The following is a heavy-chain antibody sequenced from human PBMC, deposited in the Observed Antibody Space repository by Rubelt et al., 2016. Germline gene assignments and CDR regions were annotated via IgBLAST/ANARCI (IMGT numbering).Heavy chain of an antibody. CDR3: ARSSQDYDKLTGVLNAFEI. V-gene: IGHV4-59*01. CDR2: VHYTGST. D-gene: IGHD3-9*01. J-gene: IGHJ3*02. Sequence: QVKLQESGPGLVKPSETLSLTCTVSGGSISDYHWSWIRQPPGKGLEWIGYVHYTGSTNYNPSLESRVVISVHKSKNQFTRGLSFVTAADTAIYDCARSSQDYDKLTGVLNAFEIWGRGTMVTVSS. CDR1: GGSISDYH.